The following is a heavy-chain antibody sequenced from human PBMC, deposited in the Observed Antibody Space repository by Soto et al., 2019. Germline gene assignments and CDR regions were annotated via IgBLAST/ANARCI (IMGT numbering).Heavy chain of an antibody. D-gene: IGHD1-26*01. J-gene: IGHJ4*02. Sequence: QMQLVQSGAEVKKTGSSVTVSCKALGNTFTYRYLHWVRQAPGQGLKWRGWITPFSGDVHYAQKFQERVTITRDRSINTAYMRMSGLRSEDTAMYFCASGGAGSGPFTWELPDHWGQGTLVTVSS. V-gene: IGHV1-45*02. CDR1: GNTFTYRY. CDR2: ITPFSGDV. CDR3: ASGGAGSGPFTWELPDH.